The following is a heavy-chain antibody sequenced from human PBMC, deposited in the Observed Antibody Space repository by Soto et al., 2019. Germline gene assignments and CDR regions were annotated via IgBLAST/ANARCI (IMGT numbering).Heavy chain of an antibody. D-gene: IGHD3-10*01. Sequence: QVQLVQSGAEVKKPGSSVKVSCKASGGTFSPYTINWVRQAPGQGLEWMGRIIPFHGVTNYAQKFQARVTITADKSTSTAYKELRGLRFEDTAMYYCTRDWEITVSTWSFGGFWGRGTLVTVSS. V-gene: IGHV1-69*08. CDR2: IIPFHGVT. CDR1: GGTFSPYT. J-gene: IGHJ4*02. CDR3: TRDWEITVSTWSFGGF.